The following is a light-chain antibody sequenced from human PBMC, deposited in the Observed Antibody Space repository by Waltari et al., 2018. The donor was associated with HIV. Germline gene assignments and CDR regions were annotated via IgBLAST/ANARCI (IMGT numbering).Light chain of an antibody. CDR3: QQYDDLPLT. J-gene: IGKJ3*01. V-gene: IGKV1-33*01. CDR2: DAS. Sequence: DIQMTQSPSSLSTSVGDRVTITCQASQDIINYLNWYQQKPGKAPNLLIYDASNLQTGVPSRFTGSGSGTNFTFTINSLQPEDIATYYCQQYDDLPLTFSPGTKVEIK. CDR1: QDIINY.